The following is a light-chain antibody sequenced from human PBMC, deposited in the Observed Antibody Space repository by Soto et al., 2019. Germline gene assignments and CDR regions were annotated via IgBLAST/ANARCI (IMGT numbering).Light chain of an antibody. CDR2: AAS. CDR1: QGMSSY. J-gene: IGKJ4*01. CDR3: QQLNSYPFLT. V-gene: IGKV1-9*01. Sequence: DIQLTQSPSLLYASVGDRVTITFRASQGMSSYLAWYQQKPGQAPKLLIYAASTLQSGVPSRFSGSGSGTEFTLTISSLQPEDFATYCCQQLNSYPFLTFGGGTKVEIK.